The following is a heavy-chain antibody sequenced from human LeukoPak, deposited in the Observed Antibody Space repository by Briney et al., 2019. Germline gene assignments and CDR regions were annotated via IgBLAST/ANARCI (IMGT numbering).Heavy chain of an antibody. CDR1: GFTFSSYA. CDR2: ISDSGGNT. Sequence: PGGSLRLSCAASGFTFSSYAMSWVRQAPGKGLEWVSSISDSGGNTYYADSVKGRFTISRDNSKNTLYVQMSSLRAEDTAVYYCAKTFGLIDPFEYWGQGTLVTVSS. V-gene: IGHV3-23*01. D-gene: IGHD2/OR15-2a*01. J-gene: IGHJ4*02. CDR3: AKTFGLIDPFEY.